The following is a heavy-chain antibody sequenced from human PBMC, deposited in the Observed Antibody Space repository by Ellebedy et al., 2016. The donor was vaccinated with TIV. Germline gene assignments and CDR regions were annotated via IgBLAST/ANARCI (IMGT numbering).Heavy chain of an antibody. CDR3: ARGHDSYYYYGMDV. CDR2: IIPIFGTA. V-gene: IGHV1-69*06. D-gene: IGHD1-1*01. Sequence: SVKVSXKASGGTFSSYAISWVRQAPGQGLEWMGGIIPIFGTANYAQKFQGRVTITADKSTSTAYMELSSLRSEDTAVYYCARGHDSYYYYGMDVWGQGTTVTVSS. CDR1: GGTFSSYA. J-gene: IGHJ6*02.